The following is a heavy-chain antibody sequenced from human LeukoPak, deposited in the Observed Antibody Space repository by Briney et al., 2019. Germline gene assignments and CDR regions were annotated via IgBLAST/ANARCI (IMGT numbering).Heavy chain of an antibody. V-gene: IGHV4-34*01. J-gene: IGHJ4*02. CDR3: ARAISYWQFDY. D-gene: IGHD3-3*01. CDR2: INHSGST. Sequence: KASETLSLTCAVYGGSFSGYYWSWVRQPPGKGLEWIGEINHSGSTNYNPSLKSRVTISVDTSKNQFSLKLSPVTAADTAVYYCARAISYWQFDYWGQGTLVTVSS. CDR1: GGSFSGYY.